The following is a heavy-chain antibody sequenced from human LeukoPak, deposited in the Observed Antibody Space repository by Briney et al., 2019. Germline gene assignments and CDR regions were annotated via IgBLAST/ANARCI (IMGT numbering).Heavy chain of an antibody. CDR3: TTESLRTVTTHTLRGPFDY. CDR1: GFTFSNAW. CDR2: IKSKTDGGTT. V-gene: IGHV3-15*07. J-gene: IGHJ4*02. D-gene: IGHD4-17*01. Sequence: GGSLRLSCAASGFTFSNAWMNWVRQAPGKGLEWFGRIKSKTDGGTTDYAAPVKGRFTISRDDSKNTLYLQMNSLKTEDTAVYYCTTESLRTVTTHTLRGPFDYWGQGTLVTVSS.